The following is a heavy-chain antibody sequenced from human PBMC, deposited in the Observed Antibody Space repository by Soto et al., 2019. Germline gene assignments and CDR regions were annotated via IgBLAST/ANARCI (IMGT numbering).Heavy chain of an antibody. CDR1: GGSISTSSYF. D-gene: IGHD3-10*01. V-gene: IGHV4-39*01. CDR3: ARHRWGSGSYSGLLDF. Sequence: SETLSLTCSVSGGSISTSSYFWGWIRHPPGKGLEWVGAVHYGGSANYRSSLQSRVTISVDTSQNQFSLRLRSVTAADTAVYYCARHRWGSGSYSGLLDFWGQGALVTVSS. J-gene: IGHJ4*02. CDR2: VHYGGSA.